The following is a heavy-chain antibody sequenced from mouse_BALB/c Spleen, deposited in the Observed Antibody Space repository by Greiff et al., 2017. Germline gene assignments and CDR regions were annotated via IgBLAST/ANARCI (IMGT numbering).Heavy chain of an antibody. V-gene: IGHV2-6-4*01. J-gene: IGHJ3*01. CDR3: ARNLHGSSPFAY. Sequence: VQLVESGPGLVAPSQSLSITCTVSGFSLTSYGVHWVRQPPGKGLEWLGMIWGGGSTDYNSALKSRLSISKDNSKSQVFLKMNSLQTDDTAMYYCARNLHGSSPFAYWGQGTLVTVSA. D-gene: IGHD1-1*01. CDR2: IWGGGST. CDR1: GFSLTSYG.